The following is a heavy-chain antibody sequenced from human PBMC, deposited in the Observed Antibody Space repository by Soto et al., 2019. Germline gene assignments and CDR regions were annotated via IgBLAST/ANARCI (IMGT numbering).Heavy chain of an antibody. Sequence: QVQLVQSGAEVKKPGASVKVSCKASGYTFTSYGISWVRQAPGQGLEWMGWISAYNGNTNYAQKLQGRVTMTTDTATSTAYMELMSLRSDDTAVYYCSRVDTAMVTDSSSYYYLLSCLDYWGQGTLVTVSS. CDR2: ISAYNGNT. CDR3: SRVDTAMVTDSSSYYYLLSCLDY. D-gene: IGHD5-18*01. J-gene: IGHJ4*02. CDR1: GYTFTSYG. V-gene: IGHV1-18*01.